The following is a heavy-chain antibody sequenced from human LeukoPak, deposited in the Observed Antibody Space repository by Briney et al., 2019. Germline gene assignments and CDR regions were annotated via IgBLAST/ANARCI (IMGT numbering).Heavy chain of an antibody. CDR1: GSPFSGYH. D-gene: IGHD1-1*01. J-gene: IGHJ3*02. CDR3: ARDDMLERPSFDI. V-gene: IGHV3-11*01. Sequence: PGGSLRLSCAASGSPFSGYHMSWIRQAPGKGLEWISYIYFTGDIIYYADSVKGRFTISRDNAKNSLYLQMNSLKAEDTAVYYCARDDMLERPSFDIWGQGTVVTVSS. CDR2: IYFTGDII.